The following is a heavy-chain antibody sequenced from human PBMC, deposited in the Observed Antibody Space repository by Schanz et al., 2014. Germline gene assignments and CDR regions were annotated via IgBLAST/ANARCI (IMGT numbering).Heavy chain of an antibody. V-gene: IGHV1-3*04. Sequence: QVQLVQSGAEVKKPGASVKVSCKASGYTFTSYAMHWVRQAPGHRPEWMGWINTGNGYTHYSETFQDRVTISADTCASTAYMELTSLRSKDTTVYYCARDGGEAVRGVIEGVNHYYYGMDVWGQGTTVTVSS. CDR1: GYTFTSYA. CDR3: ARDGGEAVRGVIEGVNHYYYGMDV. J-gene: IGHJ6*02. D-gene: IGHD3-10*01. CDR2: INTGNGYT.